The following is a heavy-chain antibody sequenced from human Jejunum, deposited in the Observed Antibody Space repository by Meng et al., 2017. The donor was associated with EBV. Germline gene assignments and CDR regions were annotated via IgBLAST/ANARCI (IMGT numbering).Heavy chain of an antibody. CDR3: VRDSSFNVH. V-gene: IGHV3-21*02. CDR1: GFTFSSYS. D-gene: IGHD3-16*02. CDR2: ISSGSSFI. Sequence: VKLVESGGGLVKPGGSLRLSCAASGFTFSSYSMNGLRQAPGKGLECVSYISSGSSFIYYADSVKGRFTISRDDAKNSLSLQMNNLGADDTAVYYCVRDSSFNVHWGQGTLVTVSS. J-gene: IGHJ4*02.